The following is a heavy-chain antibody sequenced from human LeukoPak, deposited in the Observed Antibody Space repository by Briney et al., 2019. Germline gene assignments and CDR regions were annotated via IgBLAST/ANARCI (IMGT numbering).Heavy chain of an antibody. J-gene: IGHJ4*02. Sequence: SETLSLTCTVSGGSISSYYWSWIRQPPGKGLEWIGYIYCSGSTNYNPSLKSRVTISVDTSKNQFSLKLSSVTAADTAVYYCARGVSSSWYYFDYWGQGTLVTVSS. CDR1: GGSISSYY. CDR2: IYCSGST. V-gene: IGHV4-59*01. CDR3: ARGVSSSWYYFDY. D-gene: IGHD6-13*01.